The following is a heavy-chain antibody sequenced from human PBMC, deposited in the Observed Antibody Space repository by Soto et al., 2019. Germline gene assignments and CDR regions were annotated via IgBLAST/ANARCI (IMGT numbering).Heavy chain of an antibody. Sequence: ASVKVSCKASGYTFTSYAMHWVRQAPGQRLEWMGWIDAGSGNTKYSQKFQGRVTITRDTSASTAYMELSSLRFEDTAVYYCARSIVVVTALDYWGQGTLVTVS. CDR3: ARSIVVVTALDY. D-gene: IGHD2-21*02. CDR1: GYTFTSYA. J-gene: IGHJ4*02. CDR2: IDAGSGNT. V-gene: IGHV1-3*01.